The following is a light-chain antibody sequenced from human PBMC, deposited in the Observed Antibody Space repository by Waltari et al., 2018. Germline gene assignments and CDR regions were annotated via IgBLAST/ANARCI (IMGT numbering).Light chain of an antibody. J-gene: IGLJ2*01. CDR1: SSDVGGHNY. CDR2: DVS. V-gene: IGLV2-14*03. Sequence: QSALTQPASVSGQPGQSITISCTGTSSDVGGHNYVSWYQQHPGKAPKVMIYDVSNRPSGVSNRFSGSKSGNTASLTISGLQAEDEADYYCSSYTSSSTVVFGGGTKLTVL. CDR3: SSYTSSSTVV.